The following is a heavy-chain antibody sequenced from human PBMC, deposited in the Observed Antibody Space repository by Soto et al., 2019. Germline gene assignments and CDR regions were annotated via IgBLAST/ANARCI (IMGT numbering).Heavy chain of an antibody. Sequence: QVQLVQSGGEVRKPGASVKVSCKASGATITNYGISWVRQAPGQGLEWMGWISFYNGNTKYAQNLQGRVTLTTDTSTSTAYMELRSLRSDDTAVYYCASATSIAVAGKESWGQGTLVTVSS. D-gene: IGHD6-19*01. CDR3: ASATSIAVAGKES. J-gene: IGHJ4*02. CDR1: GATITNYG. CDR2: ISFYNGNT. V-gene: IGHV1-18*01.